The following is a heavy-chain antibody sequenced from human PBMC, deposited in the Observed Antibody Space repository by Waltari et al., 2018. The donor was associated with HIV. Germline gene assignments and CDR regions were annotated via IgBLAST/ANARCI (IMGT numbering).Heavy chain of an antibody. Sequence: APLVSSGGGVVQPGRPHQPTADGRAVTIISCWMRWRTQAPGKGLEWVANIKQDGSKGYYVDSVKGRFTISRDNAKNSLYLQMNSLRAEDTAVYFCARAHYYYERSGYHPAFFDYWGQGTLVTVSS. CDR1: AVTIISCW. J-gene: IGHJ4*02. D-gene: IGHD3-22*01. CDR2: IKQDGSKG. CDR3: ARAHYYYERSGYHPAFFDY. V-gene: IGHV3-7*01.